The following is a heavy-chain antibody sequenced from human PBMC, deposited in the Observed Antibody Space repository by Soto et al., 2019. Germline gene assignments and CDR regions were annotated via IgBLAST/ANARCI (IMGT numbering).Heavy chain of an antibody. J-gene: IGHJ6*02. CDR1: GFTFSSYS. Sequence: GGSLRLSCAASGFTFSSYSMNWVRQAPGKGLEWVSSISSSSSYIYYADSMKGRFTISRDNAKNSLYLQMNSLRAEDTAVYYCARVTRYSSSHYYYYYGMDVWGQGTTVTVSS. CDR3: ARVTRYSSSHYYYYYGMDV. V-gene: IGHV3-21*01. D-gene: IGHD6-13*01. CDR2: ISSSSSYI.